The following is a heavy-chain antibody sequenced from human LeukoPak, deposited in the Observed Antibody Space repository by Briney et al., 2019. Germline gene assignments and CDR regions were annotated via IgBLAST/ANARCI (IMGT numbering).Heavy chain of an antibody. CDR2: IYYSGST. CDR1: GGSFSGYY. CDR3: ARLPYGSFYYYGMDV. Sequence: PSETLSLTCAVYGGSFSGYYWSWIRQPPGKGLEWIGYIYYSGSTNYNPSLKSRVTISVDTSKNQFSLKLSSVTAADTAVYYCARLPYGSFYYYGMDVWGQGTTVTVSS. V-gene: IGHV4-59*08. D-gene: IGHD3-10*01. J-gene: IGHJ6*02.